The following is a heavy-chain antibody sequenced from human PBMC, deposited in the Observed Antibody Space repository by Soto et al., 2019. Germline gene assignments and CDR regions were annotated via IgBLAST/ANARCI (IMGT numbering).Heavy chain of an antibody. J-gene: IGHJ6*03. Sequence: PGESLKISCKGSGYSFTSYWIGWVRQMPGKGLEWMGIIYPGDSDTRYSPSFQGQVTISADKSISTAYLQWSSLKSSDTAMYYCARSPCSSTSCYYYYYYMDVWGKGTTVTVSS. CDR1: GYSFTSYW. V-gene: IGHV5-51*01. CDR3: ARSPCSSTSCYYYYYYMDV. CDR2: IYPGDSDT. D-gene: IGHD2-2*01.